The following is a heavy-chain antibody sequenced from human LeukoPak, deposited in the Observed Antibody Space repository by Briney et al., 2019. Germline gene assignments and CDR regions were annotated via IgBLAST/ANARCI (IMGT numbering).Heavy chain of an antibody. CDR2: ISSSSSYI. CDR3: ARDLSLRDDAFDI. Sequence: GGSLRLSCAASGFTFSSYSMNWVRQAPGKGLEWVSSISSSSSYIYYAGSVKGRFTISRDNAKNSLYLQMNSLRAEDTAVYYCARDLSLRDDAFDIWGQGTMVTVSS. V-gene: IGHV3-21*01. J-gene: IGHJ3*02. CDR1: GFTFSSYS.